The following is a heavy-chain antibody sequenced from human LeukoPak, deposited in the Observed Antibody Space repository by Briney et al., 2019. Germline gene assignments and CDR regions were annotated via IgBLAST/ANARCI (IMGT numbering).Heavy chain of an antibody. Sequence: SETLSLTCAVSGYSISSGYYWGWVRQPPGKGLEWVGSIYLRGTTFYNPSLNSRVTVSADTSKDQFSLKLTSVTAADTAVYYCVTVRGGRPIDHWGQGTLVTVSS. J-gene: IGHJ4*02. CDR1: GYSISSGYY. CDR2: IYLRGTT. D-gene: IGHD1-26*01. V-gene: IGHV4-38-2*01. CDR3: VTVRGGRPIDH.